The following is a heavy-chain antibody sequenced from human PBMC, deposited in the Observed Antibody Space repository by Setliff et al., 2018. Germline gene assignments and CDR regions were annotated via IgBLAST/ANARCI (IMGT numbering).Heavy chain of an antibody. V-gene: IGHV3-7*03. Sequence: GSLRLSCAASGFTFSSYWMSWVRQAPGKGLEWVANIKQDGSEKYYVDSVKGRFTISRDNAKNSLYLQMNSLRAEDTAVYYCAKNGFGVVALGVNNWFDPWGQGTLVTAPQ. D-gene: IGHD3-10*01. CDR2: IKQDGSEK. CDR3: AKNGFGVVALGVNNWFDP. CDR1: GFTFSSYW. J-gene: IGHJ5*02.